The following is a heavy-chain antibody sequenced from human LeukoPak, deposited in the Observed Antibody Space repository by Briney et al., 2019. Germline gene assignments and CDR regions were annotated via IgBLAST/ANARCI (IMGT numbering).Heavy chain of an antibody. CDR1: GDSVSSNSAA. CDR2: TYYRSKWYD. Sequence: SQTLSLTCAISGDSVSSNSAAWNWIRQSPSRGLEWLGRTYYRSKWYDDYAVSLKGRITINPDTSKNQFSLQLNSVTPEDTAVYFCARFIVAAGMIEEWGQGTLVTVSS. CDR3: ARFIVAAGMIEE. V-gene: IGHV6-1*01. J-gene: IGHJ4*02. D-gene: IGHD6-13*01.